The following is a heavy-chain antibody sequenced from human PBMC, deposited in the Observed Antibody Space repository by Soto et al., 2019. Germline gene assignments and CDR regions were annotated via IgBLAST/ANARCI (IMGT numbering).Heavy chain of an antibody. CDR2: IRSTAYGAPT. CDR3: TRRKEWLMRRRFRDYGMDV. V-gene: IGHV3-49*04. CDR1: GFTFGAYT. D-gene: IGHD6-19*01. Sequence: PGGSLRLSCTGSGFTFGAYTMSWVRQAPGKGLEWVGSIRSTAYGAPTDVAASVKGRFTISRDDSNGTAYLQMNSLKTEDAGVNYCTRRKEWLMRRRFRDYGMDVWGQGATVTVSS. J-gene: IGHJ6*02.